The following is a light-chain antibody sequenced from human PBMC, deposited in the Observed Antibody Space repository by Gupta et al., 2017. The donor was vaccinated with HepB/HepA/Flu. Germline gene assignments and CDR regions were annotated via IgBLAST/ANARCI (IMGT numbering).Light chain of an antibody. CDR2: GSS. J-gene: IGLJ3*02. Sequence: QSVLTQPRSVDGAPGKRVTISCTGTSSNIGTGYYVQWYQQLPGTAPKLLIYGSSNRPSGVPARFSGSKSGTSASLAISGLQAEDETDYFCQSYAGSLSACVFGGGTKLTVL. CDR1: SSNIGTGYY. V-gene: IGLV1-40*01. CDR3: QSYAGSLSACV.